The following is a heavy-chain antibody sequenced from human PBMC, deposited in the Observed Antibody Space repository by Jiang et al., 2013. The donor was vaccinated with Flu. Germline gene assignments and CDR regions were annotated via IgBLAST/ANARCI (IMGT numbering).Heavy chain of an antibody. Sequence: GPGLVKPSETLSLTCTVSGGSISSSSYYWGWIRQPPGKGLEWIGSIYYSGSTYYNPSLKSRVTISVDTSKNQFSLKLSSVTAADTAVYYCASGKYYYGSGSSSDWRFDYWGQGTLVTVSS. V-gene: IGHV4-39*01. CDR1: GGSISSSSYY. J-gene: IGHJ4*02. CDR3: ASGKYYYGSGSSSDWRFDY. D-gene: IGHD3-10*01. CDR2: IYYSGST.